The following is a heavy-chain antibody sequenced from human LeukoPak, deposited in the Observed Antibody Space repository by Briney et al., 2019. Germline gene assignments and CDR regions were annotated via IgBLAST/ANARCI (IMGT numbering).Heavy chain of an antibody. D-gene: IGHD6-13*01. V-gene: IGHV4-30-4*01. CDR1: GGSISSGDYY. J-gene: IGHJ4*02. CDR3: ARGDSSTWSFKI. CDR2: IYYSGST. Sequence: SQTLSLTCTVSGGSISSGDYYWSWIRQPPGKGLEWIAYIYYSGSTSYNPSLKSRVTISVDTSKNQFFLKLNSVTAADTAVYYCARGDSSTWSFKIWGQGTLVTVSS.